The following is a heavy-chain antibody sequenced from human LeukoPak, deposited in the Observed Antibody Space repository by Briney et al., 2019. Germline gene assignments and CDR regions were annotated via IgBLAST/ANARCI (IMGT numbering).Heavy chain of an antibody. CDR1: GFTFTNYA. V-gene: IGHV3-23*01. CDR3: ARDPNGDYVGAFEM. Sequence: GGSLRLSCAASGFTFTNYAMIWVRQAPGRGLEWVSAIRSGGDGTLYADSVKGRFTISRDNSKNTLFLQMNNMRAEYTAVYYCARDPNGDYVGAFEMWGPGTKVTVS. J-gene: IGHJ3*02. CDR2: IRSGGDGT. D-gene: IGHD4-17*01.